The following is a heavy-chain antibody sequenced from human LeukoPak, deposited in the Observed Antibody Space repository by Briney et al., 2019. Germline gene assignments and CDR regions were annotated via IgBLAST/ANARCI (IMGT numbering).Heavy chain of an antibody. D-gene: IGHD6-13*01. V-gene: IGHV3-53*04. Sequence: GGSLRLSCAASGFTVSSNYMSWVRQAPGKGLEWVSVIHSGGSTYYADSVKGRFTISRHNSKNALYLQMNSLRAEDTAVYYCARDGSGGPAAGDAFDIWGQGTMVTVSS. CDR2: IHSGGST. CDR3: ARDGSGGPAAGDAFDI. CDR1: GFTVSSNY. J-gene: IGHJ3*02.